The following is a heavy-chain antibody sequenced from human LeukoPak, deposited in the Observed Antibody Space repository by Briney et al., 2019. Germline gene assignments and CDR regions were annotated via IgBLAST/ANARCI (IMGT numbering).Heavy chain of an antibody. D-gene: IGHD3-10*01. CDR1: GFTVSSNY. V-gene: IGHV3-53*01. CDR3: ARGVTHDYYYYMDV. J-gene: IGHJ6*03. CDR2: IYSGGST. Sequence: GGSLRLSCAASGFTVSSNYMSWVRQAPGKGLEWVSVIYSGGSTYYADSVKGRFTISRDNSKNTLYLQMNSLRAEDTAVYYCARGVTHDYYYYMDVWGKGTTVTVSS.